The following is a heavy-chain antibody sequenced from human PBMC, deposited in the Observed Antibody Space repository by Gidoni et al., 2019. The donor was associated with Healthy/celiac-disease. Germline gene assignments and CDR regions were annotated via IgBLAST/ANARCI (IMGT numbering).Heavy chain of an antibody. Sequence: QVQLVESGGGVVQPGRSLRLSCAASGFTFSSYGMHWVRQAPGKGLEWVAVIWYDGSNKYYADSVKGRFTISRDNSKNTLYLQMNSLRAEDTAVYYCARDSSSEDGYKPLGYWGQGTLVTVSS. CDR3: ARDSSSEDGYKPLGY. J-gene: IGHJ4*02. CDR1: GFTFSSYG. V-gene: IGHV3-33*01. D-gene: IGHD5-12*01. CDR2: IWYDGSNK.